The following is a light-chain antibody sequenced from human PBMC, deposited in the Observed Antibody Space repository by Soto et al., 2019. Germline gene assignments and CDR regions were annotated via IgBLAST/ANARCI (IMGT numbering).Light chain of an antibody. Sequence: EIVLTQSPATLSLSPGERATLSCRASQSVSSYLAWYQQKPGQAPRLLIYDASNRATGIPARFRGSGSGTDFTLTISSLEPEDFAFYYCQQRSNWPPYTFGQGTKLEIK. V-gene: IGKV3-11*01. CDR3: QQRSNWPPYT. CDR2: DAS. J-gene: IGKJ2*01. CDR1: QSVSSY.